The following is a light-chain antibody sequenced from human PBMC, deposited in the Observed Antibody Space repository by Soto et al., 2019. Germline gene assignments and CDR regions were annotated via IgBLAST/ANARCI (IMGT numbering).Light chain of an antibody. CDR1: QTIGNS. Sequence: DIQMTQSPSSLSASVGDRVTITCRASQTIGNSLKWYQQKPGKAPSLLIYTASTLQSGVPSRFSGSGSGTDFTLTISSLQPEDFATYFCHQSYNTPLTFGGGTKVEI. CDR2: TAS. J-gene: IGKJ4*01. CDR3: HQSYNTPLT. V-gene: IGKV1-39*01.